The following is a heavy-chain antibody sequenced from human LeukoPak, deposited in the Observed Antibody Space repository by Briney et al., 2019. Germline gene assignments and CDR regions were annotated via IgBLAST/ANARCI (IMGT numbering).Heavy chain of an antibody. Sequence: SETLSLTCAVYGGSFSGYYWSWIRQPPGKGLEWIGEINHSGSTNYNPSLKSRVTMSVDTSKNQFSLKLSSVTAADTAVYYCARDPYSGYDGPSWGQGTLVTVSS. D-gene: IGHD5-12*01. CDR1: GGSFSGYY. V-gene: IGHV4-34*01. J-gene: IGHJ4*02. CDR2: INHSGST. CDR3: ARDPYSGYDGPS.